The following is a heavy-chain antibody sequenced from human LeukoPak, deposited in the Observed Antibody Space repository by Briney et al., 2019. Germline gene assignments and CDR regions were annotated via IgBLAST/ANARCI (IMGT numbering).Heavy chain of an antibody. CDR2: IRSKAYGGTT. Sequence: GGPLRLSCAASGFTFSSYAMSWVRQAPGKGLEWVGFIRSKAYGGTTEYAASVKGRFTISRDDSKSIAYLQMNSLKTEDTAVYYCTRAPPRIAAAGTPDYWGQGTLVTVSS. J-gene: IGHJ4*02. CDR3: TRAPPRIAAAGTPDY. CDR1: GFTFSSYA. V-gene: IGHV3-49*04. D-gene: IGHD6-13*01.